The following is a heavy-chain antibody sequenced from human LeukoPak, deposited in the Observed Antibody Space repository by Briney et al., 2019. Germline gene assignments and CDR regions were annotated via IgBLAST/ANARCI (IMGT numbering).Heavy chain of an antibody. CDR2: IGRGDDT. V-gene: IGHV3-13*01. CDR3: ARAGKLEDNAHAFDM. J-gene: IGHJ3*02. D-gene: IGHD1-1*01. Sequence: GGSLRLSCAASGFIFRNYDMHWVRQVTGKGLEWVSAIGRGDDTYYGDSVKGRFTISREDAKNSLYLQMNSLRAGDTAVYYCARAGKLEDNAHAFDMWGQGAMVTVSS. CDR1: GFIFRNYD.